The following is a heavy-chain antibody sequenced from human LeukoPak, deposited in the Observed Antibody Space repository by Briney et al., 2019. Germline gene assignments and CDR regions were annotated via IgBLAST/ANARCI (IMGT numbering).Heavy chain of an antibody. D-gene: IGHD2-15*01. CDR2: INAGNGNT. CDR3: ARCSLTCYSLAH. J-gene: IGHJ5*02. CDR1: GYTFTSYA. Sequence: ASVKVSCKASGYTFTSYAMHWVRQAPGQRLEWMGWINAGNGNTKYSQKFQGRVTITRDTSTSTAYMELRSLTSDDTAVYYCARCSLTCYSLAHWGQGTLVTVSS. V-gene: IGHV1-3*01.